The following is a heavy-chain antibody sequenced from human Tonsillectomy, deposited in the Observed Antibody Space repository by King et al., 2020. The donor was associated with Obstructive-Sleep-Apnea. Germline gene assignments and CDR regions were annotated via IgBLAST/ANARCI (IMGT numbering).Heavy chain of an antibody. CDR3: ARDSSGWFDY. J-gene: IGHJ4*02. V-gene: IGHV1-2*02. CDR2: INPNSGGT. D-gene: IGHD6-19*01. CDR1: GYTFTGYY. Sequence: HVQLVESGAEVKKPGASVKVSGKASGYTFTGYYMHWVRQAPGQGLYWRGWINPNSGGTNYAQKFQGRVTMTRDTSISTAYMELSRLRSDDTAVYYCARDSSGWFDYWGQGTLVTVSS.